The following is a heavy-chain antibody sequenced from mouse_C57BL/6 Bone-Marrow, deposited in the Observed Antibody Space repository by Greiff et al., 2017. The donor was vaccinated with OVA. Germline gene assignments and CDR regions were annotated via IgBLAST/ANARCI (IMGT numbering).Heavy chain of an antibody. CDR2: ISDGGSYT. CDR3: ARSYYYGSSPDY. J-gene: IGHJ2*01. D-gene: IGHD1-1*01. CDR1: GFTFSSYA. V-gene: IGHV5-4*01. Sequence: VQLKESGGGLVKPGGSLKLSCAASGFTFSSYAMSWVRQTPEKRLEWVATISDGGSYTYYPDNVKGRFTISRDNAKNNLYLQMSHLKSEDTAMYYCARSYYYGSSPDYWGQGTTLTVSS.